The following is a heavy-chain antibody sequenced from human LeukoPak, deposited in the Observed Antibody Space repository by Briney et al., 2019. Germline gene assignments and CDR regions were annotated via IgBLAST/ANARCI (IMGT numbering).Heavy chain of an antibody. D-gene: IGHD6-19*01. CDR3: ARDPGSSGWYYWYFDL. J-gene: IGHJ2*01. CDR1: GGSISSFH. CDR2: IYTSGIT. Sequence: SETLSLTCAVSGGSISSFHWSWIRQPAAKGQEWIGRIYTSGITNYNPSLKSRVTMSVDTSKNQFSLKLSSVTAADTAVYYCARDPGSSGWYYWYFDLWGRGTLVTASS. V-gene: IGHV4-4*07.